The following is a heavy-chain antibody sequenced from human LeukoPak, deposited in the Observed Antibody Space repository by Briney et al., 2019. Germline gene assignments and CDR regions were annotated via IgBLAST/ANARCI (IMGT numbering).Heavy chain of an antibody. J-gene: IGHJ5*02. CDR1: GGSISSYY. CDR2: IYTSGST. Sequence: SETLSLTCTVSGGSISSYYWSWIRQPAGKGLEWIGRIYTSGSTNYNPSLKSRVTMSVDTSKNQFSLKLSPVTAADTAVYYCARDTGYQLLKSNWFDPWGQGTLVTVSS. CDR3: ARDTGYQLLKSNWFDP. V-gene: IGHV4-4*07. D-gene: IGHD2-2*01.